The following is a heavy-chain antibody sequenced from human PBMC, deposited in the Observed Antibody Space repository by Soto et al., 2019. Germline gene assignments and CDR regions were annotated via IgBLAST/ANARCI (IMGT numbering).Heavy chain of an antibody. J-gene: IGHJ4*02. Sequence: GGSLRLSCAASGFTVSSNYMSWVRQAPGKGLEWVSVIYSGGSTYYADSVKGRFTISRDNSKNTLYLQMNSLRAEDTAVYYCARDPGYSSGWYGNWGQGTLVTVSS. V-gene: IGHV3-53*01. CDR3: ARDPGYSSGWYGN. CDR1: GFTVSSNY. D-gene: IGHD6-19*01. CDR2: IYSGGST.